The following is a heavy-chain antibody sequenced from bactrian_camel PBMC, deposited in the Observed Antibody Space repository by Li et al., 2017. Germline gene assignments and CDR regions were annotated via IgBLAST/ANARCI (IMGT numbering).Heavy chain of an antibody. J-gene: IGHJ4*01. CDR1: PYPGSDYS. Sequence: HVQLVESGGGSVPFGGSLKLSCVASPYPGSDYSMGWFRQAPRKQREGIAAICTVTGSTAYADSVKGRFTISQDNAKNTLYLQMNSLKPEDTALYYCATGGVRSDYGRPSAGQGTQVTVS. V-gene: IGHV3-2*01. CDR2: ICTVTGST. D-gene: IGHD4*01.